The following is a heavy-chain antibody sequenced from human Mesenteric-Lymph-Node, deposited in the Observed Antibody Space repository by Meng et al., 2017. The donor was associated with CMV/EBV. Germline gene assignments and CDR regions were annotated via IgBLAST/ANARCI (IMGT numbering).Heavy chain of an antibody. V-gene: IGHV3-74*01. D-gene: IGHD4-11*01. CDR2: INSDGSST. CDR3: ARVEDDYSNYFDY. CDR1: GFTFSSYW. J-gene: IGHJ4*02. Sequence: CAASGFTFSSYWMHWVRQAPGKGLVWVSRINSDGSSTSYADSVKGRFTISRDNAKNTLYLQMNSLRAEDTAVYYCARVEDDYSNYFDYWGQGTLVTVSS.